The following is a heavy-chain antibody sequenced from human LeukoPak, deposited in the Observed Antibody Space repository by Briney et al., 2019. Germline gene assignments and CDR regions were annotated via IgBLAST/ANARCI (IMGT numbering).Heavy chain of an antibody. V-gene: IGHV1-46*01. CDR2: INPSGGST. CDR3: ARVGSFGNNWNYYRPTNYWFDP. D-gene: IGHD1-7*01. Sequence: ASVKVSCKASGYTFTSYYMHWVRQAPGQGLEWMGIINPSGGSTSYAQKFQGRVTMTRDMSTSTVYMELSSLRSEDTAVYYCARVGSFGNNWNYYRPTNYWFDPWGQGTLVTVSS. CDR1: GYTFTSYY. J-gene: IGHJ5*02.